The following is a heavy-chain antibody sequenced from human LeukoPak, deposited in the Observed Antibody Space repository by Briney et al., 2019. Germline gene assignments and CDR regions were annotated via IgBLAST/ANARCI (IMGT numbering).Heavy chain of an antibody. CDR2: IKQDGSKK. J-gene: IGHJ3*02. CDR3: AKGATIVGATRGAFDI. V-gene: IGHV3-7*03. D-gene: IGHD1-26*01. Sequence: PGGSLRLSCVASGFPFSSYWMTWVRQAPGKGLEWVANIKQDGSKKSYVDSVKGRFTISRDNAKNSLYLQMNSLRAEDTALYYCAKGATIVGATRGAFDIWGQGTMVTVSS. CDR1: GFPFSSYW.